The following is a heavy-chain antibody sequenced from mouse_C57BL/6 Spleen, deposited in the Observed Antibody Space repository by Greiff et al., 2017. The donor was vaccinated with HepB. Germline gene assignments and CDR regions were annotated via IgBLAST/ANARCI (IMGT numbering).Heavy chain of an antibody. CDR1: GYTFTDYN. V-gene: IGHV1-22*01. CDR2: INPNNGGT. CDR3: ARFGDGYYFYAMDY. J-gene: IGHJ4*01. Sequence: EVKLQQSGPELVKPGASVKMSCKASGYTFTDYNMHWVKQSHGKSLEWIGYINPNNGGTSYNQKFKGKATLTVNKSSSTAYMELRSLTSEDSAVYYCARFGDGYYFYAMDYWGQGTSVTVSS. D-gene: IGHD2-3*01.